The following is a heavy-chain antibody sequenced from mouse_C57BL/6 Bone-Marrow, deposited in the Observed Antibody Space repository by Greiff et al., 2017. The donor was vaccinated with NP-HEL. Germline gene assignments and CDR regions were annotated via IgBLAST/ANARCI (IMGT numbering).Heavy chain of an antibody. CDR3: ASPHYYGSSYN. Sequence: QVQLQQSGAELARPGASVKLSCKASGYTFTSYGISWVKQRTGQGLEWIGEIYPRSGNTYYNEKFKGKATLTADKSSSTAYMELRSLTSEDSAVYFCASPHYYGSSYNWGQGTTLTVSS. V-gene: IGHV1-81*01. D-gene: IGHD1-1*01. CDR2: IYPRSGNT. J-gene: IGHJ2*01. CDR1: GYTFTSYG.